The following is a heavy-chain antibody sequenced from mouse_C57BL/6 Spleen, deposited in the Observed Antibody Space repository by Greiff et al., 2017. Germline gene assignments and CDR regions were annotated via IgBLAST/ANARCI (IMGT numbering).Heavy chain of an antibody. CDR2: IWSGGST. D-gene: IGHD2-1*01. V-gene: IGHV2-2*01. CDR3: AGDYGSLAWFAY. CDR1: GFSLTSYG. J-gene: IGHJ3*01. Sequence: VQLQQSGPGLVKPSQSLSITCTVSGFSLTSYGVHWVRQSPGKGLAWLGVIWSGGSTDYNAAFISRLSISKDNSKSQVFFKMNRLQADDTAIYYCAGDYGSLAWFAYWGQGTLVTVSA.